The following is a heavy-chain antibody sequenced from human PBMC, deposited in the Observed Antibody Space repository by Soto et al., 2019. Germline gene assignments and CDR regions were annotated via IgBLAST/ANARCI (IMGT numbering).Heavy chain of an antibody. CDR3: ARQGGSRGYSYGSVY. V-gene: IGHV4-59*08. CDR1: GGSISSYY. Sequence: PSETLPLTCTASGGSISSYYWSWIRQPPGKGLEWIGYIYYSGNTNYNPSLKSRVTISVDTSKNQFSLKLSSVTTADTAVYYCARQGGSRGYSYGSVYWGQGTPVTVSS. CDR2: IYYSGNT. D-gene: IGHD5-18*01. J-gene: IGHJ4*02.